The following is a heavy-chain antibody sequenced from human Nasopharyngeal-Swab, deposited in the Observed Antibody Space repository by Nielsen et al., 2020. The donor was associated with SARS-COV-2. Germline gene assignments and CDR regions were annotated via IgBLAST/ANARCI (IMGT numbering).Heavy chain of an antibody. D-gene: IGHD2/OR15-2a*01. CDR1: GFTFSSYW. V-gene: IGHV3-7*01. Sequence: GESLKISCAASGFTFSSYWMSWVRQAPGKGLEWVANIKQDGSEKYYVDSVKGRFTISRDNAKNSLYLQMNSLRAEDTAVYYCARDQGSSTSMIGYWGQGTLVTVSS. CDR2: IKQDGSEK. J-gene: IGHJ4*02. CDR3: ARDQGSSTSMIGY.